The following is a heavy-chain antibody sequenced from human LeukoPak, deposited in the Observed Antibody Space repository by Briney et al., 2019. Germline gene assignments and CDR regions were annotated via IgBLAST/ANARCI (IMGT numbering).Heavy chain of an antibody. Sequence: PGGSLRLSCAASGFTFSTYWMHWVRQPPGKGLVWFSRINSDGSSTSYADSVKGRFTVSRDNAKNSLYLQMNSLRVEDTAVFYCTTENWYVFENWGQGSLVTVSS. J-gene: IGHJ4*02. CDR3: TTENWYVFEN. CDR1: GFTFSTYW. D-gene: IGHD1-1*01. CDR2: INSDGSST. V-gene: IGHV3-74*01.